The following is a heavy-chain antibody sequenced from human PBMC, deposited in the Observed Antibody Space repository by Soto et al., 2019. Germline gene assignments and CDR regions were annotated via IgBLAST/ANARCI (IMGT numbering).Heavy chain of an antibody. D-gene: IGHD2-15*01. J-gene: IGHJ4*02. CDR2: IYYSGST. V-gene: IGHV4-39*01. CDR3: ARVVVENYAGGLDY. CDR1: GGSISSSSYY. Sequence: SETLSLTCTVSGGSISSSSYYWGWIRQPPGKGLEWIGSIYYSGSTYYNPSLKSRVTISVDTSKNQFSLKLSSVTAADTAVYYCARVVVENYAGGLDYWGQGTLVTVSS.